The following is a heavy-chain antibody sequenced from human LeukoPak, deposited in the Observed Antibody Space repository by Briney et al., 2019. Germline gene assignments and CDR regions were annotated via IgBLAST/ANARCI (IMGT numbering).Heavy chain of an antibody. CDR1: GGSISNYY. Sequence: SETLSLTCSVSGGSISNYYLNWIRQIPGKGLEWIGYVFYTGIADYNPSLKSRVSISADTSKNQFSLMLTSVTAADTAVYYCAQLVAGTHYHFDYWGQGTLVTVSS. CDR2: VFYTGIA. V-gene: IGHV4-59*01. D-gene: IGHD6-19*01. CDR3: AQLVAGTHYHFDY. J-gene: IGHJ4*02.